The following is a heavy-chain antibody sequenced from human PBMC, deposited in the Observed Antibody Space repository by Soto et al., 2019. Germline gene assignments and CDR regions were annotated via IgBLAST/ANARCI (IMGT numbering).Heavy chain of an antibody. CDR2: INSGSTTI. CDR1: AFTLSSYS. Sequence: EVQLVESGGGLVQPGGSLRLSCAASAFTLSSYSMNWVRQAPGKGLEWVSYINSGSTTIYYADSVKGRFTISRDNAKNSLYLQMNSLRDEDTAVYYCARENPRSSGWDVWGQGTTVTVSS. J-gene: IGHJ6*02. CDR3: ARENPRSSGWDV. V-gene: IGHV3-48*02.